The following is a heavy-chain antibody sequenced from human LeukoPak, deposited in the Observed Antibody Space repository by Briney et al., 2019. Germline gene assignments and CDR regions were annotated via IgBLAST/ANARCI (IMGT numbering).Heavy chain of an antibody. CDR1: GDIFSSYD. Sequence: GASVKVSCKASGDIFSSYDINWVRQATGQGLEWMGWMNPNSGNTGYAQKFQGRVTMTRNSSISTAYMELSSLRYEDTAVYYCVVLGCYGSGSSYLDEGWFAPWGQGTLVTVSS. CDR2: MNPNSGNT. V-gene: IGHV1-8*02. J-gene: IGHJ5*02. D-gene: IGHD3-10*01. CDR3: VVLGCYGSGSSYLDEGWFAP.